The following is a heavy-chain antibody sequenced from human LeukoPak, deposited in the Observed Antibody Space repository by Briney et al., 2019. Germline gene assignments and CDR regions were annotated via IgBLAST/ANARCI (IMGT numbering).Heavy chain of an antibody. J-gene: IGHJ4*02. CDR2: ISWDGSST. V-gene: IGHV3-43*01. CDR1: VFTFDVYT. CDR3: AKAITGLRIPFDY. D-gene: IGHD1-14*01. Sequence: GGSLRLSCAASVFTFDVYTMHCVRHSPGKGLEWVSLISWDGSSTYYADSVKGRFTISRDNSKNSLYLQMNSLRTEDTALYYCAKAITGLRIPFDYWGQGTLVTVSS.